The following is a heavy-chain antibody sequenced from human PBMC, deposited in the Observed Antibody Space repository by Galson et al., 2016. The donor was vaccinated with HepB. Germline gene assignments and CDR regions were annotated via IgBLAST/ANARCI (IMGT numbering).Heavy chain of an antibody. CDR3: ARDNSHCGRTSCIPTYRYFDL. V-gene: IGHV3-21*01. CDR2: ISSNGDFI. D-gene: IGHD2-2*01. Sequence: SLRLSCAASGISFSTFSMHWVRQAPGQGLEWLSSISSNGDFINYADSVKGRFTISRDNADNSLLLHMSSLRAEDTAIYYCARDNSHCGRTSCIPTYRYFDLWGRGTLVTVSS. CDR1: GISFSTFS. J-gene: IGHJ2*01.